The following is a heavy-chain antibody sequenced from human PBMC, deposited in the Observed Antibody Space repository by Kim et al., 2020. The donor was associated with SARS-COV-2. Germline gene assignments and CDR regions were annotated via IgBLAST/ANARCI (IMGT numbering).Heavy chain of an antibody. D-gene: IGHD3-10*01. CDR1: GFTFSSYS. CDR3: ARDLSEGITMVRGVIVGGVRSLDY. Sequence: GGSLRLSCAASGFTFSSYSMNWVRQAPGKGLEWVSSISSSSSYIYYADSVKGRFTISRDNAKNSLYLQMNSLRAEDTAVYYCARDLSEGITMVRGVIVGGVRSLDYWGQGTLVTVSS. J-gene: IGHJ4*02. V-gene: IGHV3-21*01. CDR2: ISSSSSYI.